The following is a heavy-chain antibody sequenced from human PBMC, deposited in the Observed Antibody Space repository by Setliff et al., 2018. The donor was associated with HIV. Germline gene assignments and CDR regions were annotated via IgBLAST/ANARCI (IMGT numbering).Heavy chain of an antibody. CDR2: IYTSGST. D-gene: IGHD5-12*01. V-gene: IGHV4-61*02. CDR1: GGSISSGSYY. J-gene: IGHJ4*02. Sequence: PSETLSLTCTVSGGSISSGSYYWSWIRQPAGKGLEWIGRIYTSGSTNYNPSLKSRVTISVDTSKNQFSLKLSSVTAADTAMYYCTTGGYDGIVDYWGQGTLVTVSS. CDR3: TTGGYDGIVDY.